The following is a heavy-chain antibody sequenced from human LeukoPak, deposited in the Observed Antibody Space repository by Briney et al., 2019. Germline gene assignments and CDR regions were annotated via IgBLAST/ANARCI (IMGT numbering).Heavy chain of an antibody. CDR2: IYYSGST. Sequence: PSETLSLTCTVSGGSISSSSYYWGWIRQPPGKGLEWIGSIYYSGSTYYNPSLKSRVTISVDTSKNQFSLKLSSVTAADTAVYYCARVRRPSEYYFDYWGQGTLVTVSS. CDR3: ARVRRPSEYYFDY. D-gene: IGHD6-6*01. J-gene: IGHJ4*02. CDR1: GGSISSSSYY. V-gene: IGHV4-39*07.